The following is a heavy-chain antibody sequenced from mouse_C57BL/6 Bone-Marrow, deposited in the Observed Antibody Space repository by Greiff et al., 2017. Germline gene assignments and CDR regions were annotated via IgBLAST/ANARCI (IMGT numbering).Heavy chain of an antibody. CDR2: IYPGGGYT. J-gene: IGHJ1*03. CDR1: GYTFTNYW. CDR3: ARSPPYYYGSSYGWYFDV. V-gene: IGHV1-63*01. D-gene: IGHD1-1*01. Sequence: VQLQESGAELVRPGTSVKMSCKASGYTFTNYWIGWAKQRPGHGLEWIGDIYPGGGYTNYNEKFKGKATLTAAKSSSTAYMQFSSLTSEDSAIYYCARSPPYYYGSSYGWYFDVWGTGTTVTVSS.